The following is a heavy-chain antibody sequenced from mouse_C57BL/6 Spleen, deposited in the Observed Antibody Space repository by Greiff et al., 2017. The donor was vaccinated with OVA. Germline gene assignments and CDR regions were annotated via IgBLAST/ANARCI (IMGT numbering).Heavy chain of an antibody. J-gene: IGHJ3*01. Sequence: QVQLQQSGAELVKPGASVKLSCKASGYTFTSYWMHWVKQRPGQGLEWIGMIHPNSGSTNYNEKFKSKATLTVDKSSSTAYMQLSSLTSEDSAVYYCAREGVYYGNYEFAYWGQGTLVTVSA. D-gene: IGHD2-1*01. CDR2: IHPNSGST. CDR3: AREGVYYGNYEFAY. V-gene: IGHV1-64*01. CDR1: GYTFTSYW.